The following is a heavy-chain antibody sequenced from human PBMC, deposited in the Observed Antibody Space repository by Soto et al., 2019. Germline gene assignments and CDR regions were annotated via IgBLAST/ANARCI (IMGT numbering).Heavy chain of an antibody. CDR2: IIPIFGTA. D-gene: IGHD6-6*01. Sequence: SVKVSCKASGGTFSSYAISWVRQAPGQGLEWMGGIIPIFGTANYAQKFQGRVTITADESTSTAYMELSSLRSEDTAVYYCASGIAARLRYYGMGVWGQGTTVTVSS. V-gene: IGHV1-69*13. J-gene: IGHJ6*02. CDR1: GGTFSSYA. CDR3: ASGIAARLRYYGMGV.